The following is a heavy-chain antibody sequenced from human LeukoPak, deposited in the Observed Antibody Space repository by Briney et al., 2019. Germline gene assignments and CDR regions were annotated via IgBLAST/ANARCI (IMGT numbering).Heavy chain of an antibody. CDR2: IYYSGST. D-gene: IGHD1-26*01. CDR1: GGSISSYY. J-gene: IGHJ6*03. V-gene: IGHV4-59*01. Sequence: PSETLSLTCTVSGGSISSYYWSWIRQPPGKGLEWIGYIYYSGSTNYNPSLKNRVTISVDTSKKQFSLKLSSVTAADTAVYYCAKGGGSYAGDYYYYMDVWGKGTTVTISS. CDR3: AKGGGSYAGDYYYYMDV.